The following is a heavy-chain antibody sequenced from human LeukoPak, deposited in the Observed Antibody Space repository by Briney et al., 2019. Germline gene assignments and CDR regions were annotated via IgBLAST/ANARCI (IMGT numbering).Heavy chain of an antibody. V-gene: IGHV4-34*01. Sequence: SKTLSLTCTVSGGSISSYYWSWIRQPPGKGLEWIGEINHSGSTNYNPSLKSRVTISVDTSKNQFSLKLSSVTAADTAVYYCARRDAADGTGPWGQGTLVTVSS. CDR3: ARRDAADGTGP. CDR2: INHSGST. CDR1: GGSISSYY. D-gene: IGHD6-13*01. J-gene: IGHJ4*02.